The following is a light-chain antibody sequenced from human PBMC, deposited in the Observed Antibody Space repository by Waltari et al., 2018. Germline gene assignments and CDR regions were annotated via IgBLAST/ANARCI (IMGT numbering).Light chain of an antibody. CDR1: TGAVTSGHY. V-gene: IGLV7-46*01. CDR3: LLYYSGTRV. J-gene: IGLJ2*01. CDR2: DTN. Sequence: QAVVTQEPSLTVSPGGTVTLTCGSSTGAVTSGHYPYWFQQEPGQAPRTLIYDTNSKHSGTPARFSGSLRGGKAALTLSGAQPEDEAEYYCLLYYSGTRVFGGGTKLTVL.